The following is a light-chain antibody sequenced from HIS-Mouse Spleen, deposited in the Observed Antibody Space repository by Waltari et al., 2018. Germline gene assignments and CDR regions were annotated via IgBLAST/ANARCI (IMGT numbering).Light chain of an antibody. CDR1: SSDVGSYDY. Sequence: QSALIQPPSVSGSPGQSVTISCTGTSSDVGSYDYVSWYQQHPGTVPKPMIYNVNTQPSGVPDRFSGSKSGNTASMTISGLQAEDEADYYCSSYTSSSTLDWVFGGGTKLTVL. CDR2: NVN. J-gene: IGLJ3*02. CDR3: SSYTSSSTLDWV. V-gene: IGLV2-18*02.